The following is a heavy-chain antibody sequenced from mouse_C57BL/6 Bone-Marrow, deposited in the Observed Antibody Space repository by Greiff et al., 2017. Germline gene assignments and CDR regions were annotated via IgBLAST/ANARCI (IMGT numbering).Heavy chain of an antibody. CDR1: GYTFTDYY. D-gene: IGHD2-2*01. J-gene: IGHJ1*03. CDR3: ARSLLWLRRDYWYFDV. V-gene: IGHV1-26*01. CDR2: INPNNGGT. Sequence: EVQLQQSGPELVKPGASVKISCKASGYTFTDYYMNWVKQSHGKSLEWIGDINPNNGGTSYNQKFKGKATLTVDKSSSTAYMELRSLTSEDSAVYYCARSLLWLRRDYWYFDVWGTGTTVTVSS.